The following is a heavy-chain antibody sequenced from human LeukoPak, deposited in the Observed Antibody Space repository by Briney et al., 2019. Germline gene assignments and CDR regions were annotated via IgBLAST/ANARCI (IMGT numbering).Heavy chain of an antibody. Sequence: PSETLSLTCTVSGGSVSSYSWSWIRQPAGKGLEWIGRTYTSGITNYNPSLKSRVTMSVDTSKNQFSLKLSSVTAADTAVYYCARLWRITMVRGVTNDYWGQGTLVTVSS. J-gene: IGHJ4*02. D-gene: IGHD3-10*01. CDR3: ARLWRITMVRGVTNDY. CDR1: GGSVSSYS. V-gene: IGHV4-4*07. CDR2: TYTSGIT.